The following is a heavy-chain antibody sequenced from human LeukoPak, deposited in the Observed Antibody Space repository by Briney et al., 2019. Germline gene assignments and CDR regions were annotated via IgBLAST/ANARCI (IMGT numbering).Heavy chain of an antibody. CDR2: IIGDGSRT. V-gene: IGHV3-74*01. Sequence: GGSLRLSCAASGFTFSIYWMHWVRQAPGKGLVWVSHIIGDGSRTSNADSVRGRFTVSRDNAKNTLYLQMNSLRAEDTAVYYCARGARYGMDVWGPGTTVTVSS. CDR1: GFTFSIYW. J-gene: IGHJ6*02. CDR3: ARGARYGMDV.